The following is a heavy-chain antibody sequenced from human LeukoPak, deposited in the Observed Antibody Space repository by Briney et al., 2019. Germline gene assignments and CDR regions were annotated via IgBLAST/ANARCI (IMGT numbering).Heavy chain of an antibody. J-gene: IGHJ4*02. CDR1: GFNFYNYG. Sequence: PGGSLRLSCAASGFNFYNYGMHWVRQAPGKGLEWVAFIRYDGTDEYHADSVRGRFTISKDISQNTLYLQMNSLTPEDTAVYYCAKEGSASYGRGSIDYWGQGTQLTVSS. V-gene: IGHV3-30*02. D-gene: IGHD3-10*01. CDR3: AKEGSASYGRGSIDY. CDR2: IRYDGTDE.